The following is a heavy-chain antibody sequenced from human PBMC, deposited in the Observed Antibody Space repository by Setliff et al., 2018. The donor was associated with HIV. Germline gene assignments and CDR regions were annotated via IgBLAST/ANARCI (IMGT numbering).Heavy chain of an antibody. D-gene: IGHD3-10*01. CDR3: AREGQNMDDSFDL. CDR1: GGSISSNY. V-gene: IGHV4-59*01. Sequence: SETLSLTCSVSGGSISSNYWSWIRQPPGKGLEWIGYIYYTGSASYNPSLKSRVTMSADTSKNNFSPKLTSVTAADTAVYYCAREGQNMDDSFDLWGQGTMVTVSS. CDR2: IYYTGSA. J-gene: IGHJ3*01.